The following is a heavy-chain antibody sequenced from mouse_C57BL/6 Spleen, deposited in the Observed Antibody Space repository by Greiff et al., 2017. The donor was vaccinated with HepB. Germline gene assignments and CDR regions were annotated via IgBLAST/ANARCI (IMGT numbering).Heavy chain of an antibody. D-gene: IGHD1-1*01. CDR2: IHPSDSDT. Sequence: VKLQQSGAELVKPGASVKLSCKASGYTFTSYWMDWVKQRPGQGLEWIGNIHPSDSDTNYNQKFKDKATLTVDKSSSTAYMQLSSLTSEDSAVFYCSKGYCSSYGFAYWGQGTLVTVSA. V-gene: IGHV1-61*01. CDR3: SKGYCSSYGFAY. J-gene: IGHJ3*01. CDR1: GYTFTSYW.